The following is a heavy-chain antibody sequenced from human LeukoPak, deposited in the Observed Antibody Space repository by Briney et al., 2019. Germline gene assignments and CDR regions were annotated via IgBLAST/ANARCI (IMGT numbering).Heavy chain of an antibody. CDR1: GGSIRSHY. D-gene: IGHD1-26*01. CDR2: IYYTGST. J-gene: IGHJ4*02. CDR3: ARERWEGGSFVMVCDY. Sequence: SETLSLTCSVSGGSIRSHYWNWIRQPPGKGLEWLGHIYYTGSTYYNPSLKSRVTISVDTSKNQFSLRLSSVTAADTAVYYCARERWEGGSFVMVCDYWGQGALVTVSS. V-gene: IGHV4-59*11.